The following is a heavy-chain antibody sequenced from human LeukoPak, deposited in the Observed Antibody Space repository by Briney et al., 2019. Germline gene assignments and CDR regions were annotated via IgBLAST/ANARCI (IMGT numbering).Heavy chain of an antibody. Sequence: GGSLRLSCVVSGSTLSTYSINWVRQAPGKGLEWVSSISSKSRYIYYADSVKGRFTISRDNAKNSLSLQMNGLRAEDTAVYYCARCSGSSTYHSDDYWGQGTLVTVSS. CDR1: GSTLSTYS. CDR3: ARCSGSSTYHSDDY. D-gene: IGHD2-15*01. V-gene: IGHV3-21*01. J-gene: IGHJ4*02. CDR2: ISSKSRYI.